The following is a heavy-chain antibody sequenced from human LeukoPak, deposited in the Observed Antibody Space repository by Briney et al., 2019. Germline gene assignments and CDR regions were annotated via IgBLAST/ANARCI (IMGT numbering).Heavy chain of an antibody. V-gene: IGHV4-59*08. D-gene: IGHD6-19*01. CDR3: ARHTLGIAVAGIDY. J-gene: IGHJ4*02. Sequence: KSSETLSLTCTVSGGSISSYYWSWVRQPPGKGLEWIGYIYYSGSTNYNPSLKSRVTISVDTSKNQFSLKLSSVTAADTAVYYCARHTLGIAVAGIDYWGQGTLVTVSS. CDR2: IYYSGST. CDR1: GGSISSYY.